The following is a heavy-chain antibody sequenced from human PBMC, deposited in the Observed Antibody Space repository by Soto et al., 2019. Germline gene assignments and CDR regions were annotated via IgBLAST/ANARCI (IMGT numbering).Heavy chain of an antibody. CDR1: GYTFTTYV. CDR3: ARVGQNYYGMDV. J-gene: IGHJ6*02. D-gene: IGHD3-3*01. CDR2: INAGNDNT. Sequence: ASVKVSCKASGYTFTTYVMHWVRQAPGQRLEWMGWINAGNDNTKYSQKFQGRVTITRDTSGSTVYMELSSLSSEDTAVYYCARVGQNYYGMDVWGQGTTVTVSS. V-gene: IGHV1-3*01.